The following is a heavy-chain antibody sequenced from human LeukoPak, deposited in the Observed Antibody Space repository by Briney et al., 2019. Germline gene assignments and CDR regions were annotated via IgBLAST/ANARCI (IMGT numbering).Heavy chain of an antibody. J-gene: IGHJ4*02. Sequence: SETLSLTCAVYGGSFSGYYWSWIRQPPGKGLEWTGEINHSGSTNYNPSLKSRVTISVDTSKNQFSLKLSSVTAADTAVYYCARGHSDILTGYRLTPFDYWGQGTLVTVSS. V-gene: IGHV4-34*01. D-gene: IGHD3-9*01. CDR3: ARGHSDILTGYRLTPFDY. CDR1: GGSFSGYY. CDR2: INHSGST.